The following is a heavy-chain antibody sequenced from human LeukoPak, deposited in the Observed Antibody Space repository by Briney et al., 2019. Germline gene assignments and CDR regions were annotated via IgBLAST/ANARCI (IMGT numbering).Heavy chain of an antibody. CDR2: ISGSGGST. D-gene: IGHD3-22*01. CDR1: GFTFSRYA. J-gene: IGHJ4*02. V-gene: IGHV3-23*01. CDR3: AKKGAFDSSGYYFDY. Sequence: GGSLRLSCAASGFTFSRYAMSWVRQAPGKGLEWVSAISGSGGSTYYADSVKGRFTISRDNSKNTLYLQMNSLRAEDTAVYYCAKKGAFDSSGYYFDYWGQGTLVTVSS.